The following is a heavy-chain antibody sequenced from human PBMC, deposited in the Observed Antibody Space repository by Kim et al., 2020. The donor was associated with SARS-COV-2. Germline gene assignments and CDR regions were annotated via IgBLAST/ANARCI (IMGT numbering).Heavy chain of an antibody. D-gene: IGHD3-10*01. CDR1: GYTFTSYA. J-gene: IGHJ4*02. Sequence: ASVKVSCKASGYTFTSYAMHWVRQAPGQRLEWMGWINAGNGNTKYSQKFQGRVTITRDTSASTAYMELSSLRSEDTAVYYCARTVRGVRIPPYYFDYWGQGTLVTVSS. CDR2: INAGNGNT. CDR3: ARTVRGVRIPPYYFDY. V-gene: IGHV1-3*01.